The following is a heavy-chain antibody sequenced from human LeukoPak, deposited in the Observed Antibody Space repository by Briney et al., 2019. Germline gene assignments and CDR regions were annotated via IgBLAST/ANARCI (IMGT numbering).Heavy chain of an antibody. CDR1: GFTFSSYV. CDR2: ISYDGNNK. D-gene: IGHD6-19*01. CDR3: ARGLLPQGLAVAGGLGY. J-gene: IGHJ4*02. V-gene: IGHV3-30*04. Sequence: PGGSLRLSCAASGFTFSSYVLHWVRQAPGKGLEWVASISYDGNNKFYADSVKGRFTFSRDNSKNTLYLQMNSLKAEDTAVYYCARGLLPQGLAVAGGLGYWGQGTLVTVSS.